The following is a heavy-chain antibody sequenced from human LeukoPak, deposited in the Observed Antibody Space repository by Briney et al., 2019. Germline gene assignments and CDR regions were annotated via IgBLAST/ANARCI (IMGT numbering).Heavy chain of an antibody. CDR2: IPYDGSNK. J-gene: IGHJ4*02. CDR3: VRGAYSSSWLNFDY. CDR1: GFTFSSYA. V-gene: IGHV3-30*04. D-gene: IGHD6-13*01. Sequence: GGSLRLSCAASGFTFSSYAMHWVRQAPGKGLEWVALIPYDGSNKYYADSVKGRFTVSRDNSKNTLYLQMNILRAEDTAVYYCVRGAYSSSWLNFDYWGQGTLVTVSS.